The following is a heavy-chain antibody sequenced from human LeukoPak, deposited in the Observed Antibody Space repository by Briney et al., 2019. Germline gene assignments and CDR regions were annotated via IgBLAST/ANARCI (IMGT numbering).Heavy chain of an antibody. V-gene: IGHV3-74*01. CDR1: GFTFSSYS. D-gene: IGHD3-10*01. CDR3: TRDTFGARDS. Sequence: GGSLRLSCAASGFTFSSYSMNWVRQAPGKGLVWVSRINEDGSSTSYAESVRGRFTISRDNGKNTLYLQMNSLSAEDTAVYYCTRDTFGARDSWGQGTLVTVSS. CDR2: INEDGSST. J-gene: IGHJ4*02.